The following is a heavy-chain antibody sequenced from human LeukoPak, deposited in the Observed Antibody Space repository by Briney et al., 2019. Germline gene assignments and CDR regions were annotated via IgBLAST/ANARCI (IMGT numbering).Heavy chain of an antibody. Sequence: PSETLSLTCTVSGGSISSSSYYWGWIRQPPGKGLEWIGSIYYRGSTNYNPSLKSRLTISVDTSKNQFSLKLTSVTAADTAVYYCARAGGYSSGYYLDPAIPLYWGRGTLVTVSS. V-gene: IGHV4-39*07. CDR1: GGSISSSSYY. J-gene: IGHJ4*02. CDR2: IYYRGST. D-gene: IGHD3-22*01. CDR3: ARAGGYSSGYYLDPAIPLY.